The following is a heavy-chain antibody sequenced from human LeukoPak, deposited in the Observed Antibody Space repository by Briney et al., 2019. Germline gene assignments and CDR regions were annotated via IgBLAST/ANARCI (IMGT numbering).Heavy chain of an antibody. CDR3: GIDPNGDYIGAFDF. CDR2: ITGSGTTT. Sequence: GGSLRLSCVASGIAFRNYAMTWVRQAPGKGLEWVSSITGSGTTTRYADSVKGRFTISRDNSVDTLYLQMNSLSAGDTAVYYCGIDPNGDYIGAFDFWGQGTMVTVSP. V-gene: IGHV3-23*01. D-gene: IGHD4-17*01. CDR1: GIAFRNYA. J-gene: IGHJ3*01.